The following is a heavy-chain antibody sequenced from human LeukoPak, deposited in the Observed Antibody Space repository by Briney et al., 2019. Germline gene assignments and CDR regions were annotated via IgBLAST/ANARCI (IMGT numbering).Heavy chain of an antibody. V-gene: IGHV3-23*01. CDR3: AKRLYGSGGYYQFDY. Sequence: GGSLRLSCAASGFTFSGYAMTWVRQAPGKGLEWVSTVSAGGGSTYYADSVKGRFTISRDNPKNTLHLQMNSLRAEDTAVYYRAKRLYGSGGYYQFDYWGQGTLVTVSS. CDR2: VSAGGGST. CDR1: GFTFSGYA. J-gene: IGHJ4*02. D-gene: IGHD3-10*01.